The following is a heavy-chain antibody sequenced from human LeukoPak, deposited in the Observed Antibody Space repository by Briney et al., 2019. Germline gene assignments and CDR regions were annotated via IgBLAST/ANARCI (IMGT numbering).Heavy chain of an antibody. J-gene: IGHJ3*02. D-gene: IGHD3-10*01. V-gene: IGHV1-8*03. CDR2: MNPNSGNT. Sequence: ASVKVSCKASGYTFTSYDINWVRQATGQGLEWMGWMNPNSGNTGYAQKFQGRVTITRNTSISTAYMELSSLRSEDTAVYYCARLWGERLEAFDIWGQGTMVTVSS. CDR1: GYTFTSYD. CDR3: ARLWGERLEAFDI.